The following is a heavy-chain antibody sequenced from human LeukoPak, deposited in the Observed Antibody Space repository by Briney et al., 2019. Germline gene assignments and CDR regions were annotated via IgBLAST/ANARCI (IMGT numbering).Heavy chain of an antibody. V-gene: IGHV3-73*01. CDR2: IRSKANSYAT. CDR1: GFTFSGSA. Sequence: GGSLRLSCAASGFTFSGSAMHWVRQASGKGLEWVGRIRSKANSYATAYAASVKGRFTISRDDSKNTAYLQMNSLKTENTAVYYCTRRGYYYMDVWGKGTTVTVSS. J-gene: IGHJ6*03. CDR3: TRRGYYYMDV.